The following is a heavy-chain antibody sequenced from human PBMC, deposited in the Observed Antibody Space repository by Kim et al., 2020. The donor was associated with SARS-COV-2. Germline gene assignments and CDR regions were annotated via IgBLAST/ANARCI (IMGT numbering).Heavy chain of an antibody. V-gene: IGHV4-59*08. Sequence: SETLSLTCTVSGDSISNYYWNWIRQPPGTGLEWNGYIHYSGTTNYNPSLKSRVTISLDTSKNQFSLKLSSVTAAVTAVYYCARHARSSAIWGQGTLVTVSS. CDR2: IHYSGTT. CDR1: GDSISNYY. CDR3: ARHARSSAI. J-gene: IGHJ4*02.